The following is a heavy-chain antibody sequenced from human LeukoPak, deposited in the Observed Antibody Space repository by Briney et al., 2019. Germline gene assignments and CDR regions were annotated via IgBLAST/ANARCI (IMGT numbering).Heavy chain of an antibody. V-gene: IGHV4-39*07. Sequence: SETLSLTCTVTGGSISSSSYYWGWIRQPPGQGLEWIGSIYYSGRTYYNPSLKSRVTISVDTSKNQFSLKLSSVTAADTAVYYCADAYYYDSSGYYYSHDAFDIWGQGTMVTVSS. CDR3: ADAYYYDSSGYYYSHDAFDI. J-gene: IGHJ3*02. CDR2: IYYSGRT. D-gene: IGHD3-22*01. CDR1: GGSISSSSYY.